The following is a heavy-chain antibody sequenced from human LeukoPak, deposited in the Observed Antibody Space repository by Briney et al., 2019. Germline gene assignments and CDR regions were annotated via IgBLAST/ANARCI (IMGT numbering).Heavy chain of an antibody. CDR1: GYTLTELS. CDR2: FDPEDGET. V-gene: IGHV1-24*01. J-gene: IGHJ4*02. Sequence: ASVKVSCNVSGYTLTELSIHWVRQAPGKGLEWMGGFDPEDGETIYAQKFQGRVTMTEDTSTDTAYMELNSLRSEDTAVFYCATPQLGRFFVDYFDYWGQGTLVTVSS. CDR3: ATPQLGRFFVDYFDY. D-gene: IGHD3-3*01.